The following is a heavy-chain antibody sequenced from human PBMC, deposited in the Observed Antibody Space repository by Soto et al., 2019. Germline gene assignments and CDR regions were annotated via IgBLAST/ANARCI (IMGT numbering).Heavy chain of an antibody. J-gene: IGHJ6*02. CDR1: GGSISSGGYY. CDR3: ARAPGFYDSSGYRTGGYYYGMDV. CDR2: IYYSGST. V-gene: IGHV4-31*03. Sequence: SETLSLTCTVSGGSISSGGYYWSWIRQHPGKGLEWIGYIYYSGSTYYNPSLKSRVTISVDTSKNQFSLKLSSVTAADTAVYYCARAPGFYDSSGYRTGGYYYGMDVWGQGTTVTVSS. D-gene: IGHD3-22*01.